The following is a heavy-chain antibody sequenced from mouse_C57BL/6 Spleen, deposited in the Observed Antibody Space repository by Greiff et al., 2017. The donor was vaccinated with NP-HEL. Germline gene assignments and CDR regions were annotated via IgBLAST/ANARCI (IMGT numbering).Heavy chain of an antibody. D-gene: IGHD4-1*01. Sequence: VQLQQSGGGLVKPGGSLKLSCAASGFTFSDYGMHWVRQAPEKGLEWVAYISSGSSTIYYADTVKGRFTISRDNAKNTLFLQMTSLRSEDTAMYYCARPGTGAWFAYWGQGTLVTVSA. CDR1: GFTFSDYG. CDR3: ARPGTGAWFAY. CDR2: ISSGSSTI. V-gene: IGHV5-17*01. J-gene: IGHJ3*01.